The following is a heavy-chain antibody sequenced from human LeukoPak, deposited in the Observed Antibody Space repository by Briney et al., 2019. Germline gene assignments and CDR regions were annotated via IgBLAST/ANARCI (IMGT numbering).Heavy chain of an antibody. J-gene: IGHJ6*02. V-gene: IGHV1-46*01. CDR1: GYTFTSYY. Sequence: GASVKVSCKASGYTFTSYYMHWVRQAPGQGLEWMGIINPSGGSTSYAQKFQGRVTMTTDTSTSTAYMELRSLRSDDTAVYYCARAEGLYNGMDVWGQGTTVTVSS. CDR2: INPSGGST. CDR3: ARAEGLYNGMDV.